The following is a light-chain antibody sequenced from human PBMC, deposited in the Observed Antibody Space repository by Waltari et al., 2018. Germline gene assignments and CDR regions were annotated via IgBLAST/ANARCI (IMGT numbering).Light chain of an antibody. CDR3: MQGTHWPRT. Sequence: VVMTQSPLSLPVTLGQPASISCKSSQSLVHSDGNTYLNWFQQRPGQSPRRLIYKVSDRDAVVPDRFSGSGSGTDFTLKISRVEAEDVGIYYCMQGTHWPRTFGQGTKVEIK. J-gene: IGKJ1*01. CDR2: KVS. V-gene: IGKV2-30*02. CDR1: QSLVHSDGNTY.